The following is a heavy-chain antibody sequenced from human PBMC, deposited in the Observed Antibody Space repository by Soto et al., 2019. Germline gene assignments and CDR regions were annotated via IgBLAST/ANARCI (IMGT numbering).Heavy chain of an antibody. V-gene: IGHV4-61*08. CDR3: ARHEGTYFYYSMDV. J-gene: IGHJ6*03. Sequence: SETLSLTCTVSGGSISSGGYYWSWIRQHPGKGLEWIGYIYYSGASKYNPSLKSRVTISVDTSKNQFSLKLSSVTAADTAVYYCARHEGTYFYYSMDVWGKGTSVTVSS. CDR1: GGSISSGGYY. CDR2: IYYSGAS.